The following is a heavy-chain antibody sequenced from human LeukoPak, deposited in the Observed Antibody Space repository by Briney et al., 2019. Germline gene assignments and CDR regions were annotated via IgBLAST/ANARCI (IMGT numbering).Heavy chain of an antibody. CDR3: ASAYGSGSTYLH. CDR2: IYNSGST. CDR1: GGSISSSSYY. J-gene: IGHJ4*02. D-gene: IGHD3-10*01. Sequence: SETLSLTCTVSGGSISSSSYYWGWIRQPPGKGLEWIGSIYNSGSTYYNASLESRVTISVDTSKNQFSLKLSSVTATDTAVYYCASAYGSGSTYLHWGQGTLVTVSS. V-gene: IGHV4-39*01.